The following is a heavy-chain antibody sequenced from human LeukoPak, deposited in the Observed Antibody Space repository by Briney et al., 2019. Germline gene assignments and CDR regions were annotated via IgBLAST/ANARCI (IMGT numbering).Heavy chain of an antibody. CDR1: GFTLSSYA. Sequence: GGSLRLSCAASGFTLSSYAMNWVRQAPGKGLEWVSVVSGTGDSTYYADSVRGRFTISRDNSKNTLYLQMNSLRAEDTAVYYCARDLYARRVRTSCYSPWGQGTLVIVSS. J-gene: IGHJ5*02. V-gene: IGHV3-23*01. CDR2: VSGTGDST. D-gene: IGHD2-2*01. CDR3: ARDLYARRVRTSCYSP.